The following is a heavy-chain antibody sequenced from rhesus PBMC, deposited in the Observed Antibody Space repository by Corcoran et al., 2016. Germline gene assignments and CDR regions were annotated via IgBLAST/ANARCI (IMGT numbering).Heavy chain of an antibody. CDR3: ARDGSIAAAGLNI. Sequence: QVQLQESGPGLLKPSETLSLTCAVSGGSISGGYGWGWIRQPPGKGLEWIGSIYNRIGNTYYNPSRKSRDTISTATSKNQFSLKLSSVTAAETAVYYGARDGSIAAAGLNIWGPGTPITISS. D-gene: IGHD6S26*01. CDR2: IYNRIGNT. V-gene: IGHV4S7*01. J-gene: IGHJ2*01. CDR1: GGSISGGYG.